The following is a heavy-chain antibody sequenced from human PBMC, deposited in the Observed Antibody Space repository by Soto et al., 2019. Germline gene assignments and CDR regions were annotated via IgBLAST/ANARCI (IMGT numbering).Heavy chain of an antibody. CDR2: ISGSGGST. J-gene: IGHJ4*02. CDR3: AKAEYSSGSRAD. Sequence: EVQLLESGGGLVQPGGSPRLSCAASGFTFSSYAMSWVRQAPGKGLEWVSAISGSGGSTYYADSVKGRFTISRDNSKNTLYLQMNSLRAEDTAVYYCAKAEYSSGSRADWGQGTLVTVSS. D-gene: IGHD6-19*01. V-gene: IGHV3-23*01. CDR1: GFTFSSYA.